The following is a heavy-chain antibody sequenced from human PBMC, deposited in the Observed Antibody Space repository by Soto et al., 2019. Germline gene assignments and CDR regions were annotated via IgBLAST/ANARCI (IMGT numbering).Heavy chain of an antibody. J-gene: IGHJ4*02. CDR2: INHSGST. V-gene: IGHV4-34*01. CDR1: GGSFSGYY. Sequence: SETLSLTCAVYGGSFSGYYWSWIRQPPGKGLEWIGEINHSGSTNYNPSLKSRVTISVDTSKNQFSLKLSSVTAADTAVYYCARGGYSGYVYWGQGTLVTVAS. D-gene: IGHD5-12*01. CDR3: ARGGYSGYVY.